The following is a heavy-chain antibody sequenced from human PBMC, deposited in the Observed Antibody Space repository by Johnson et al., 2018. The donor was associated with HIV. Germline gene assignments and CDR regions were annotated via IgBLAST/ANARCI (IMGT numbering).Heavy chain of an antibody. CDR1: GFMFSNYY. CDR3: G. J-gene: IGHJ3*01. CDR2: ISSGFATI. Sequence: QVQLVESGGSLVKPGGSLRLSCAASGFMFSNYYMSWIRQAQGKGLECVSYISSGFATIHYADSVKGRSTMRAEDTAVYYCARERFSDMLTGYHAFDGWGQGTMVTVSS. D-gene: IGHD3-9*01. V-gene: IGHV3-11*01.